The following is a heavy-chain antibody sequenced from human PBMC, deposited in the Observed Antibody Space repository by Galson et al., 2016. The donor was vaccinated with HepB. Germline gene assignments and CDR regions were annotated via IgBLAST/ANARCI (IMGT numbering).Heavy chain of an antibody. CDR2: INSNGGHT. V-gene: IGHV3-23*01. Sequence: SLRLSCAASGFTFNNYAMSWVRQAPGKGLEGVSGINSNGGHTYYADSVKGRFPISRDNSKNTLYLQMSSLRVEATAVYYCSKGDLGYCSSRTCDRDVGSNYWGQGTLVAVSS. CDR1: GFTFNNYA. D-gene: IGHD2-2*01. CDR3: SKGDLGYCSSRTCDRDVGSNY. J-gene: IGHJ4*02.